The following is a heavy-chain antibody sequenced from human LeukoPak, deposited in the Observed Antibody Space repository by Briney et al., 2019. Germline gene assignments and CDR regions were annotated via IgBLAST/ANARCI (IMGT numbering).Heavy chain of an antibody. D-gene: IGHD1-26*01. V-gene: IGHV3-30*02. CDR2: IRYDGSNK. CDR3: AKEDRGIVGATIGDY. CDR1: GFTFSSYG. J-gene: IGHJ4*02. Sequence: GGSLRLSCAASGFTFSSYGMHWVRQAPGKGLEWVAFIRYDGSNKYYADSVKGRFTISRDNSKNTLYLQMNSLRAEDTAVYYCAKEDRGIVGATIGDYWGQGTLVTVSS.